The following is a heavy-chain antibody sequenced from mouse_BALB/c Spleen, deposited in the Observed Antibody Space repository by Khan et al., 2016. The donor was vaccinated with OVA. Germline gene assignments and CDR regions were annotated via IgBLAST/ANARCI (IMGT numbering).Heavy chain of an antibody. CDR1: GYTFTDYA. CDR2: ISTHYGDA. J-gene: IGHJ3*01. V-gene: IGHV1S137*01. CDR3: ARGSGEYSFAY. Sequence: VQLQESGAELVRPGVSVKISCKGSGYTFTDYAMHWVKQSHAKSLEWIGVISTHYGDASYNQTFKGKATMTVDKSSSTAYMELARLTSEDSASYYCARGSGEYSFAYWGQGTLVTVSA. D-gene: IGHD2-12*01.